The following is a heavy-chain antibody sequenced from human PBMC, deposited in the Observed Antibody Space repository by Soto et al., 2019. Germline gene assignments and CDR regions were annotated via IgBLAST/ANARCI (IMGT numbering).Heavy chain of an antibody. D-gene: IGHD2-21*01. CDR1: GDSIRSNNW. CDR2: IYHTGRN. CDR3: TRKTDGYYPFGD. V-gene: IGHV4-28*01. Sequence: QVQLQESGPGLVKPSDTLSLTCAVSGDSIRSNNWWGWIRQPPGKGLEWIGYIYHTGRNHYNPSLQGRVSMAVDTSKNQFSLRLTTVTAVDTARYFCTRKTDGYYPFGDWGQGTLVTVSS. J-gene: IGHJ4*02.